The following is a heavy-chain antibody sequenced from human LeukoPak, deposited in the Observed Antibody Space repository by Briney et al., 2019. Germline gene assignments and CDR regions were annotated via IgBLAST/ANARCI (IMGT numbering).Heavy chain of an antibody. Sequence: PSETLSLTCTVSCGSISSSSYFVRWIPQPPVKGLEWIGSIYYGGTTYYSPSLKSRVTISVDTSKNQFYLKLSSVTAADTAVYYCARYRRATTVTTRGEFDYWGQGTLVTVSS. D-gene: IGHD4-17*01. CDR2: IYYGGTT. J-gene: IGHJ4*02. V-gene: IGHV4-39*01. CDR1: CGSISSSSYF. CDR3: ARYRRATTVTTRGEFDY.